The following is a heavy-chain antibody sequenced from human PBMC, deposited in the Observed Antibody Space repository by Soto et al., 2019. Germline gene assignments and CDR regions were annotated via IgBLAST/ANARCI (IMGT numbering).Heavy chain of an antibody. J-gene: IGHJ4*02. CDR2: IYYSGST. D-gene: IGHD1-1*01. V-gene: IGHV4-31*03. Sequence: QVQLQESGPGLMKPSQTLSLTCTVSGGSISSGDYYWSWIRQYPGKGLEWIGYIYYSGSTYYNPSLKSRVTISVDTSKNQFSLKLNSVTAADTAVYYCARWPQLEPRFDYWGQGTLVTVSS. CDR3: ARWPQLEPRFDY. CDR1: GGSISSGDYY.